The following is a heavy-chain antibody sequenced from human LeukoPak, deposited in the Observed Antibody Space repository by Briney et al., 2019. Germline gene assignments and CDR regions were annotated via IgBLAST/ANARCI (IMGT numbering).Heavy chain of an antibody. CDR2: IRYDGSNK. Sequence: SWGSLRLSCAASGFTFDDYGMHWVRQAPGKGLEWVAFIRYDGSNKYYADSVKGRFTISRDNSKNTLYLQMNSLRAEDTAVYYCARTKVGAADYWGQGTLVTVSS. V-gene: IGHV3-30*02. CDR3: ARTKVGAADY. D-gene: IGHD1-26*01. J-gene: IGHJ4*02. CDR1: GFTFDDYG.